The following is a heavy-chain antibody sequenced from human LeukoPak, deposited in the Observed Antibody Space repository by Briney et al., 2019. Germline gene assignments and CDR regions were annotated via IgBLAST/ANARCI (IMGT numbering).Heavy chain of an antibody. J-gene: IGHJ4*02. D-gene: IGHD1-26*01. CDR3: AGENSGSYYFDY. V-gene: IGHV3-30-3*01. CDR1: GFTFSSYA. CDR2: ISYDGSNK. Sequence: GGSLRLSCAASGFTFSSYAMHWVRQAPGKGLEWVAVISYDGSNKYYADSVKGRFTISRDNSKNTLYLQMNSLRAEDTAVYYCAGENSGSYYFDYWGQGTLVTVSS.